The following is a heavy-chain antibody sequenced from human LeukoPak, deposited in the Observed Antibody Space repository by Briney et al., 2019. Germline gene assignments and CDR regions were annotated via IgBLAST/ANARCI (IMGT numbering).Heavy chain of an antibody. Sequence: PSETLSLTCTVSGGSISSYYWSWIRQPPGKGLEWIGYIYYSGSTNYNPSLKSRVTISVDTSKNQSSLKLSSVTAADTAVYYCARTYSSGWYGEYYYYMDVWGKGTAVTISS. CDR3: ARTYSSGWYGEYYYYMDV. J-gene: IGHJ6*03. CDR1: GGSISSYY. D-gene: IGHD6-19*01. V-gene: IGHV4-59*01. CDR2: IYYSGST.